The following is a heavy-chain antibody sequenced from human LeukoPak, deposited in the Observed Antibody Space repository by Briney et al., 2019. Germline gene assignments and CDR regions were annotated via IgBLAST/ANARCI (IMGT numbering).Heavy chain of an antibody. V-gene: IGHV3-21*01. CDR2: ISSSSSYI. CDR1: GFTFSSYS. D-gene: IGHD6-19*01. CDR3: ARDRRDFIAVAGTGGY. J-gene: IGHJ4*02. Sequence: PGGSLRLSCAASGFTFSSYSMNWVRQAPGKGLEWVSSISSSSSYIYYADSVKGRFTIPRDNAKNSLYLQMNSLRAEDTAVYYCARDRRDFIAVAGTGGYWGQGTLVTVSS.